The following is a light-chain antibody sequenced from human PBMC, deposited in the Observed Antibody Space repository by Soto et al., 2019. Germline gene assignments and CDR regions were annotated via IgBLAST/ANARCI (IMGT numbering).Light chain of an antibody. J-gene: IGKJ1*01. CDR2: GAS. CDR3: QQYGTSPPR. V-gene: IGKV3-20*01. Sequence: EIVLTQSPGTLSLSPGERAALSCRASESVSDGSLAWYQQKSGQAPRLLIYGASSRATGIPDRFSGSGSGTDFTLTISRLEPEDFAVYSSQQYGTSPPRFGQGTKVEIK. CDR1: ESVSDGS.